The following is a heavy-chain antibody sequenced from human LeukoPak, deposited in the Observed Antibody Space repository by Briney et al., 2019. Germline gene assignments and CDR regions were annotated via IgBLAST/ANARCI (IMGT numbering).Heavy chain of an antibody. CDR2: ISAYNGNT. Sequence: ASVKVSCKASGYTFTSYGISWVRQAPGQGLEWMEWISAYNGNTNYAQKLQGRVTMTTHTSTSTAYMELRRLRADDTAVYYCARVPYYYDSSGMYYFDYWGQGTLVTVSS. CDR1: GYTFTSYG. D-gene: IGHD3-22*01. CDR3: ARVPYYYDSSGMYYFDY. V-gene: IGHV1-18*01. J-gene: IGHJ4*02.